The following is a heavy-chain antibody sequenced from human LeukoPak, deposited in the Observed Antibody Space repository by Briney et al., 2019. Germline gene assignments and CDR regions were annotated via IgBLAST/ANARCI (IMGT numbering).Heavy chain of an antibody. CDR1: GGSFSGYY. J-gene: IGHJ3*02. V-gene: IGHV4-34*01. D-gene: IGHD3-22*01. CDR3: ARWGGNYYDSSGYNQIDAFDI. Sequence: PSETLSLTCAVYGGSFSGYYWSWIRQPPGKGLEWIGEINHSGSTYYNPSLKSRVTISVDRSKNQFSLKLSSVTAADTAVYYCARWGGNYYDSSGYNQIDAFDIWGQGTMVTVSS. CDR2: INHSGST.